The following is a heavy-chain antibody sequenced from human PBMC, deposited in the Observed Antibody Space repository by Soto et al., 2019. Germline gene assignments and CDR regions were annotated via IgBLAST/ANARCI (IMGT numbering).Heavy chain of an antibody. CDR1: GFSLSTSGVG. J-gene: IGHJ3*02. CDR3: AHLEETYDYVWWSYRWGAFDI. D-gene: IGHD3-16*02. Sequence: SGPTLVKPTQTLTLTCTFSGFSLSTSGVGVGWIRQPPGKALEWLALIYWDDDKRYSPSLKSRLTITKDTSKNQVVLTMTNMDPVDTATYYCAHLEETYDYVWWSYRWGAFDIWGQGTMVTVSS. CDR2: IYWDDDK. V-gene: IGHV2-5*02.